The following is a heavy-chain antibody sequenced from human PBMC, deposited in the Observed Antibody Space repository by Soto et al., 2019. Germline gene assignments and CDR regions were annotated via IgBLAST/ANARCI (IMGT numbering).Heavy chain of an antibody. D-gene: IGHD6-19*01. CDR3: ARDRAVSARGSFDY. CDR2: IYHSGST. V-gene: IGHV4-4*02. J-gene: IGHJ4*02. Sequence: QVQLQESGPGLVEPSGNLSLTCAVSGGSVSSTNWWSWVRQPPGKGLEWIGEIYHSGSTYYNPSLKSRVTISVDKSKNQFSLRLSSVTAADTAVYFCARDRAVSARGSFDYWGQGTLVTVSS. CDR1: GGSVSSTNW.